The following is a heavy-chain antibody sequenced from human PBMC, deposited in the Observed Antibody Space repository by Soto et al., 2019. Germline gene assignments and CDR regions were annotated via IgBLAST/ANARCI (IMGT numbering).Heavy chain of an antibody. Sequence: SETLSLTCAVSGGSISSGGYSWSWIRQPPGKGLEWIGYIYHSGSTYYNPSLKSRVTISVDRSKNQFSLKLSSVTAADTAVYYCASSNWGARWFDPWGQGTLVTVSS. CDR3: ASSNWGARWFDP. CDR1: GGSISSGGYS. J-gene: IGHJ5*02. CDR2: IYHSGST. D-gene: IGHD7-27*01. V-gene: IGHV4-30-2*01.